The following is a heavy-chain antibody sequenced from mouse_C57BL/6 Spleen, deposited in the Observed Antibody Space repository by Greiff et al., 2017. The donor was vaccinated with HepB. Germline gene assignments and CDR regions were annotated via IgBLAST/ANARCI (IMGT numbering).Heavy chain of an antibody. CDR2: ISGGGGNT. CDR1: GFTFSSYT. CDR3: ARQSYGSSFDY. J-gene: IGHJ2*01. Sequence: EVKLVESGGGLVKPGGSLKLSCAASGFTFSSYTMSWVRQTPEKRLAWVATISGGGGNTYYPDSVKGRFTISRDNAKNTLYLQMSSLRSEDTALYYCARQSYGSSFDYWGQGTTLTVSS. D-gene: IGHD1-1*01. V-gene: IGHV5-9*01.